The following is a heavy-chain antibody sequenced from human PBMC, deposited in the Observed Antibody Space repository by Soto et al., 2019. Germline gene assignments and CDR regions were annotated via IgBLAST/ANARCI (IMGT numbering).Heavy chain of an antibody. J-gene: IGHJ4*02. CDR1: GGSISSGDYY. CDR3: ARAGPYSYGYVFDC. Sequence: SETLSLTCTVSGGSISSGDYYWSWIRQPPGKGLEWIGYIYYSGSTYYNPSLKSRVTISVDTSKNQFSLKLSSVTAADTAVYYCARAGPYSYGYVFDCWGQGTLLT. CDR2: IYYSGST. V-gene: IGHV4-30-4*01. D-gene: IGHD5-18*01.